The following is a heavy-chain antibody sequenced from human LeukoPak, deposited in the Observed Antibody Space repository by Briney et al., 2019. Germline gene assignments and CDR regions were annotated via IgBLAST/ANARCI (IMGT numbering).Heavy chain of an antibody. CDR3: GRSRFEGEGYNLIDY. CDR2: ISSSGSTI. J-gene: IGHJ4*02. CDR1: GFTFSDYY. Sequence: TGGSLRLSCAASGFTFSDYYMSWIRQAPGKGLEWVSYISSSGSTIYYADSVKGRFTISRDNAKNSLYLQMNSMRAEDTAVYYCGRSRFEGEGYNLIDYWGQGTLVTVSS. D-gene: IGHD5-24*01. V-gene: IGHV3-11*04.